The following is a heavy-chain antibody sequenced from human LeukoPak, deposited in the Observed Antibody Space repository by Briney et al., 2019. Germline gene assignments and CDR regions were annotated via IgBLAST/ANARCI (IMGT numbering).Heavy chain of an antibody. Sequence: SVKVSCKASGYTFTGYYMHWVRQAPGQGLEWMGGIIPIFGTANYAQKFQGRVTITADESTSTAYMELSSLRSEDTAVYYCARGKYYGSGSYYNPDPHYYYYMDVWGKGTTVTISS. D-gene: IGHD3-10*01. CDR1: GYTFTGYY. V-gene: IGHV1-69*13. CDR2: IIPIFGTA. J-gene: IGHJ6*03. CDR3: ARGKYYGSGSYYNPDPHYYYYMDV.